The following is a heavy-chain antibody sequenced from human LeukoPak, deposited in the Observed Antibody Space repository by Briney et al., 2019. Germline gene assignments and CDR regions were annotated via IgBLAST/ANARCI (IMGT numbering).Heavy chain of an antibody. CDR1: GEFFGGSY. V-gene: IGHV4-34*01. J-gene: IGHJ3*02. CDR3: ARAVRYFGQDAYDI. D-gene: IGHD3-9*01. CDR2: INHSGNT. Sequence: SETLSLTCTVHGEFFGGSYWNWIRQSPGKGLEWIGEINHSGNTNYNPSLKSRVTISVDTSQKQFSLRLSSVTAADTAVYYCARAVRYFGQDAYDIWGQGTMVTVSS.